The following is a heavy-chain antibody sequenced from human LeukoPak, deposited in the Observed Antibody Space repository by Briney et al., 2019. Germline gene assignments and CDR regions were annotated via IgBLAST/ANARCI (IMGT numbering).Heavy chain of an antibody. D-gene: IGHD3-10*01. V-gene: IGHV3-53*01. CDR3: AKDVLLWFGELLSRFDY. CDR2: IFIGGST. Sequence: PGGSLRLSCVASGFTVSNNYMMWVRQAPGKGLEWVSVIFIGGSTFYADSVKGRFTISRDNSKNTLYLQMNSLRAEDTAVYYCAKDVLLWFGELLSRFDYWGQGTLVTVPS. CDR1: GFTVSNNY. J-gene: IGHJ4*02.